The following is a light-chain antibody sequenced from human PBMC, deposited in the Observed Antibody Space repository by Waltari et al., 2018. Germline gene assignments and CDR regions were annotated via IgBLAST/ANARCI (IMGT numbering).Light chain of an antibody. J-gene: IGLJ2*01. CDR2: THD. V-gene: IGLV1-47*02. CDR3: AAWDDTLSAVV. CDR1: SSNIGSNY. Sequence: QSVLTQPPSTSGTPGQRVTISCSGSSSNIGSNYVYWYQHLPGTAPKLLIYTHDQRPSGVPDRFSGSKSGTSASLAISGLQSDDESDYFCAAWDDTLSAVVFGGGTKLTVL.